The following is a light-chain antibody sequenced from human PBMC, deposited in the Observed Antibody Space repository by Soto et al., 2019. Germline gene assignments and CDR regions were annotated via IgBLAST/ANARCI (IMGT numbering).Light chain of an antibody. CDR1: QSVSCSY. CDR3: QQYGSSRWT. Sequence: EIVLTQSPGTVSLSPGERATLSWRASQSVSCSYLAWYQPKPGQARRRLIYVGSSRATGITDRVSGSGSGAVITQIISRLEPEDLAVYYLQQYGSSRWTFGQGTKVDIK. CDR2: VGS. V-gene: IGKV3-20*01. J-gene: IGKJ1*01.